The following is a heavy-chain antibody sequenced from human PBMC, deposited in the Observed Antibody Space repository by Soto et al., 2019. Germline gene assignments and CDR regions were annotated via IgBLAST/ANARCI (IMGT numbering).Heavy chain of an antibody. Sequence: PGGSLRLSCAASGFTVSSNYMSWVRQAPGKGLEWVSVIYSGGSTYYADSVKGRFTISRDNSKNTLYLQMNSLRAEDTAVYFCERVATHSSDWVDYWGQGTLVIVSS. CDR3: ERVATHSSDWVDY. D-gene: IGHD6-19*01. J-gene: IGHJ4*02. CDR2: IYSGGST. CDR1: GFTVSSNY. V-gene: IGHV3-53*01.